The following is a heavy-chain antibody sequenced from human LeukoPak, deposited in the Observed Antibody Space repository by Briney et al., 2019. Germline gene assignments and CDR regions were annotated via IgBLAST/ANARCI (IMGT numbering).Heavy chain of an antibody. V-gene: IGHV1-18*01. CDR3: ARDPLTSTWSPYYFTLDV. D-gene: IGHD6-13*01. CDR2: ISAYDGGT. CDR1: GYSFTSYA. J-gene: IGHJ6*02. Sequence: ASVKVSCKASGYSFTSYAYNWVRQAPGQGLEWMGWISAYDGGTKYAQDPQGRATMTTDTSTRTAYMELTRLTSDDTAVYYCARDPLTSTWSPYYFTLDVWGQGTTVSVSS.